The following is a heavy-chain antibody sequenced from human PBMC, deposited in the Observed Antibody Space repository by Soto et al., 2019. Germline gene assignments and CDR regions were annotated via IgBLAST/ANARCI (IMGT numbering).Heavy chain of an antibody. V-gene: IGHV4-30-4*01. CDR3: ARDPITMVRGDPFYYGMDV. CDR1: GGSFSGYY. Sequence: PSETLSLTCAVYGGSFSGYYWSWIRQPPGKGLEWIGYIYYSGSTYYNPSLKSRVTISVDTSKNQFSLKLSSVTAADTAVYYCARDPITMVRGDPFYYGMDVWGQGTTVTVSS. D-gene: IGHD3-10*01. CDR2: IYYSGST. J-gene: IGHJ6*02.